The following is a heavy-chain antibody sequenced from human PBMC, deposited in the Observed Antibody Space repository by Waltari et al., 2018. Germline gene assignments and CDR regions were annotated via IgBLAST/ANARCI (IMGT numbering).Heavy chain of an antibody. Sequence: QVQLQQWGAGLLKPSETLSLTCAVYGGSFSGYYWSWIRQPPGTGLEWIGEISHSGSTDYTPALKSRGTISVDTSENQFSLKLSSVTAADTAVYYCARLSSCSSGCVDAFDIWGQGTMVTVSS. CDR2: ISHSGST. D-gene: IGHD6-19*01. CDR3: ARLSSCSSGCVDAFDI. J-gene: IGHJ3*02. V-gene: IGHV4-34*01. CDR1: GGSFSGYY.